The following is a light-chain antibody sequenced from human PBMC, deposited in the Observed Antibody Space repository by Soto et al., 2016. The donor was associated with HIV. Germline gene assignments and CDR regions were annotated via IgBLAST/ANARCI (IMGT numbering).Light chain of an antibody. Sequence: DIVMTQSPLSLPVTPGEPASISCRSSQSLLHSNGYNYLDWYLQKPGQSPQVLIYLGSNRASGVPARFSGSGSGTDFTLKSAEWRLRMVGVYYCMQGLHTPSTFGRGDQA. CDR3: MQGLHTPST. CDR1: QSLLHSNGYNY. J-gene: IGKJ2*01. CDR2: LGS. V-gene: IGKV2-28*01.